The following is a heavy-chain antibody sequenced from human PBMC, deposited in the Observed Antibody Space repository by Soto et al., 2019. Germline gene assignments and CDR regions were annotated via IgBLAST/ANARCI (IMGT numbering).Heavy chain of an antibody. V-gene: IGHV3-30-3*01. CDR1: GFTFSSYA. J-gene: IGHJ4*02. CDR2: ISYDGSNK. CDR3: ARDGSSGLTRGDYFDY. D-gene: IGHD6-19*01. Sequence: GGSLRLSCAASGFTFSSYAMHWVRQAPGKGLEWVAVISYDGSNKYYADSVKGRFTISRDNSKNTLYLQMNSLRAEDTAVYYCARDGSSGLTRGDYFDYWGQGTLVTVSS.